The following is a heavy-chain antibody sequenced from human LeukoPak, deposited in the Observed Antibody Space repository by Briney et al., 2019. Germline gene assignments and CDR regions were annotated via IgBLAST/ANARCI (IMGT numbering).Heavy chain of an antibody. CDR1: GYTFTSYA. J-gene: IGHJ4*02. V-gene: IGHV1-3*01. Sequence: ASVKVPCKASGYTFTSYAIHWVRQAPGQRLEWMGWISAGSGNTKYSQNFQGRVTFISNTSATTAFMELSSLRSEDAAVYYCARDSGSGNNDYWGQGILVTVSS. CDR3: ARDSGSGNNDY. D-gene: IGHD1-26*01. CDR2: ISAGSGNT.